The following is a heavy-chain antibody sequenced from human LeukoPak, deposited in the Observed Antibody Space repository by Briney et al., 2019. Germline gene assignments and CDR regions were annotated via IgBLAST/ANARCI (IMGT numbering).Heavy chain of an antibody. V-gene: IGHV1-18*01. D-gene: IGHD6-25*01. J-gene: IGHJ3*02. CDR2: ISPYNGNT. Sequence: ASVTVSCTASGYTFINYGITWVRQAPGQGLEWMGWISPYNGNTKYLQKFQGRVTMTTDTSTSTASMELRRLRSDDTAVYSCARGSRTESPDDVFLMWGQGTMVTVS. CDR3: ARGSRTESPDDVFLM. CDR1: GYTFINYG.